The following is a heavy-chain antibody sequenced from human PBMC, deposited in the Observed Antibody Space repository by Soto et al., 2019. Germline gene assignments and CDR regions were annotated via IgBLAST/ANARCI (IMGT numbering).Heavy chain of an antibody. CDR2: INPKSGGT. J-gene: IGHJ4*02. D-gene: IGHD1-26*01. CDR3: ARDLPKGGGSAGFDY. CDR1: GYTFTVYY. Sequence: ASVKVSCKASGYTFTVYYMHWVRQAPGQGLEWMGWINPKSGGTMYPQKFQGRVTMTWDTSISTAYMALTRLRSDDTAVYYCARDLPKGGGSAGFDYWGKGTLVTVSS. V-gene: IGHV1-2*02.